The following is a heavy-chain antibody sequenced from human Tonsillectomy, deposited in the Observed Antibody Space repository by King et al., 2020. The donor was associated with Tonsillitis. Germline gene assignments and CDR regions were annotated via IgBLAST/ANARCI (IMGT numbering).Heavy chain of an antibody. V-gene: IGHV4-61*02. D-gene: IGHD1-26*01. CDR2: IYSRGST. CDR1: GGSISSGRYY. J-gene: IGHJ5*02. Sequence: VQLQESGPGLVKPSQTLSLTCSVSGGSISSGRYYWSWIRQPAGKGLEWIGRIYSRGSTNYNPSLKSRVTISRDTAKNQISLNLSSVTGEDTAMYYCARGMWESWPPREYNWFDPWGQGTLVTVSA. CDR3: ARGMWESWPPREYNWFDP.